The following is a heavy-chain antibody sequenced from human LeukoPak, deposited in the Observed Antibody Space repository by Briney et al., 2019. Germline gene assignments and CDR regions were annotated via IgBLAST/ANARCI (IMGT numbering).Heavy chain of an antibody. CDR3: AGGRRYYDSSGYYLSWFDY. V-gene: IGHV4-34*01. D-gene: IGHD3-22*01. J-gene: IGHJ4*02. CDR2: INHSGRS. CDR1: GGSFSGYY. Sequence: SETLSLTCAVYGGSFSGYYCSWIRKPPGTGLERIGEINHSGRSNCSGFRKSRVTISVDTSKNQFFLKLSSVTAADTAVYYCAGGRRYYDSSGYYLSWFDYRGQGTLGTVSS.